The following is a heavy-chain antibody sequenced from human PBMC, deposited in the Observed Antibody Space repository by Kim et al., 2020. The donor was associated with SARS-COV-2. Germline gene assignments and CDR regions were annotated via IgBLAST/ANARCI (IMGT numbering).Heavy chain of an antibody. V-gene: IGHV3-21*01. J-gene: IGHJ4*02. D-gene: IGHD5-18*01. CDR2: ISYNGDI. CDR1: GFTFSSYT. Sequence: GGSLRLSCAASGFTFSSYTMNWIRQAPGKGLEWVSSISYNGDISYPDSIKGRCTISRDNAKNSLYLQMGSLRAEDTAVYYCSKSLRGFSYGKLDSWGQGTLVTVS. CDR3: SKSLRGFSYGKLDS.